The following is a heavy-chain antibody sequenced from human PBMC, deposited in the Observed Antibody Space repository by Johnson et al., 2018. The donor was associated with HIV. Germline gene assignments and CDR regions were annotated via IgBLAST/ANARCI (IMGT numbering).Heavy chain of an antibody. V-gene: IGHV3-30*04. CDR1: GFTFSSYA. CDR3: ARGVGDGYNLAAFDI. CDR2: ISYDGSIT. D-gene: IGHD5-24*01. J-gene: IGHJ3*02. Sequence: QVQLVESGGGVVQPGRSLRLSCAASGFTFSSYAMHWVRQAPGKGLEWVSGISYDGSITNYADSVKGRFTISRDNSRNTLYLQINGLRAEDTAVYYCARGVGDGYNLAAFDIWGQGTMVTVSS.